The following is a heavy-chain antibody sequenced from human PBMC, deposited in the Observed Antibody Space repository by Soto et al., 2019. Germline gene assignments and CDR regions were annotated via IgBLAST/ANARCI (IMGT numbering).Heavy chain of an antibody. Sequence: AGGSLRLSCATPWFTFSTYWMHWVRQAPGEGLVWLSRITAAGTSTSSADSVKGRFTISRDNAKNTLYLQMNSLRAEDTAMYYCARGDPTYFDYWGQGILVTVSS. V-gene: IGHV3-74*01. J-gene: IGHJ4*02. CDR2: ITAAGTST. D-gene: IGHD1-26*01. CDR1: WFTFSTYW. CDR3: ARGDPTYFDY.